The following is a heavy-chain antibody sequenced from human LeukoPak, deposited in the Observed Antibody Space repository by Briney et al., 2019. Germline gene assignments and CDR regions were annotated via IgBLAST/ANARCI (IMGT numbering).Heavy chain of an antibody. Sequence: GGSLRLSCAASGFTFSSYAMHWVRQAPGKGLEWVAVISYDGSNKYYADSVKGRFTISRDNSKNTLYLQMNSLRAEDTAVYYCAKLRSLLLTAYFDYWGQGTLVTVSS. CDR1: GFTFSSYA. V-gene: IGHV3-30-3*02. D-gene: IGHD3-22*01. CDR3: AKLRSLLLTAYFDY. CDR2: ISYDGSNK. J-gene: IGHJ4*02.